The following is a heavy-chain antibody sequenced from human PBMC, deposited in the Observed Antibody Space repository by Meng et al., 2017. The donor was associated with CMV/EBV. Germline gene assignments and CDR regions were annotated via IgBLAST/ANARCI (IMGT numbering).Heavy chain of an antibody. CDR1: GFTFSSYG. CDR3: AKDGLLRFLEWLYLTGTTSGMDV. D-gene: IGHD3-3*01. V-gene: IGHV3-30*02. J-gene: IGHJ6*02. CDR2: IRYDGSNK. Sequence: GALRLSCAASGFTFSSYGMHWVRQAPGKGLEWVAFIRYDGSNKYYADSVKGRFTISRDNSKNTLYLQMNSLRAEDTAVYYCAKDGLLRFLEWLYLTGTTSGMDVWGQGTTVTVSS.